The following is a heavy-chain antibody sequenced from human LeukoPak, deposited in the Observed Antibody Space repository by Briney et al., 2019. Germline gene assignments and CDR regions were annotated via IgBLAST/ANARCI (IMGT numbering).Heavy chain of an antibody. Sequence: KPSETLSLTCTVSGDSFSSGGYSWSWIRQPPGRGLEWIGYIYHSGSTYQNPSLKSRVAISVDRSKSRFSLKLSSVTAADTAVYYCVRENCNGGSCYFDYWGQGTLVTVSS. CDR1: GDSFSSGGYS. J-gene: IGHJ4*02. D-gene: IGHD2-15*01. V-gene: IGHV4-30-2*01. CDR2: IYHSGST. CDR3: VRENCNGGSCYFDY.